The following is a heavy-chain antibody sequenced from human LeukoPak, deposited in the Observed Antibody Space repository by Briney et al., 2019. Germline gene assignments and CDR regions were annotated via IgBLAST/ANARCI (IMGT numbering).Heavy chain of an antibody. D-gene: IGHD3-22*01. CDR3: AGAPYDSSGYQYFDY. CDR1: GFTFDDYG. CDR2: INWNGGST. J-gene: IGHJ4*02. Sequence: GGSLRLSCAASGFTFDDYGVSWVRQAPGKGLEWVSGINWNGGSTGYADSVKGRFTISRDNAKNSLYLQMNSLRAEDTALYYCAGAPYDSSGYQYFDYWGQGTLVTVSS. V-gene: IGHV3-20*04.